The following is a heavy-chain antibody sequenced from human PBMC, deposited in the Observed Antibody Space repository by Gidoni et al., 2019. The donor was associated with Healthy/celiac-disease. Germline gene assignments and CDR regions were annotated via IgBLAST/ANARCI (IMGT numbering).Heavy chain of an antibody. J-gene: IGHJ2*01. CDR2: IYCGGST. CDR1: GFTVSSNY. Sequence: EVQLVESGGGLIQPGGSLRLSCAASGFTVSSNYMSWVRQAPGKGLEWVSVIYCGGSTYYADSVKGRFTISRDNSKNTLYLQMNSLRAEDTAVYYCARSSYCTNGVCYFWYFDLWGRGTLVTVSS. D-gene: IGHD2-8*01. CDR3: ARSSYCTNGVCYFWYFDL. V-gene: IGHV3-53*01.